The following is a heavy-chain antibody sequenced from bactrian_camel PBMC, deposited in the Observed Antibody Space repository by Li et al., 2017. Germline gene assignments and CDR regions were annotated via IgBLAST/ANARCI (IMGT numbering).Heavy chain of an antibody. CDR2: IPRSGGET. Sequence: HVQLVESGGGSVQTGGSLRLSCVVSGHSRGSNCVGWYRLPPGRAPAEREGIAAIPRSGGETWYAGAVKGRFTISKGNAKNTLYLQMNTLKTDDTAIYYCAVDFDPEYLVRAICPRTPTPDDFPYWGQGTQVTVS. J-gene: IGHJ6*01. D-gene: IGHD3*01. CDR3: AVDFDPEYLVRAICPRTPTPDDFPY. V-gene: IGHV3-3*01. CDR1: GHSRGSNC.